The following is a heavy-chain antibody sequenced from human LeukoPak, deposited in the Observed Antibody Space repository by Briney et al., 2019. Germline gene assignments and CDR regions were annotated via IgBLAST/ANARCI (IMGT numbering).Heavy chain of an antibody. V-gene: IGHV3-23*01. CDR2: ISDSGGSK. CDR3: AKGGNSGWYF. J-gene: IGHJ4*02. D-gene: IGHD6-19*01. Sequence: GGTLRLSCAASGFTFSSYAMSWVRQAPGKGLEWVSAISDSGGSKYYADSVKGRFTISRDNSKNTLYLEMNSLRAEDTAVYYCAKGGNSGWYFWGQGTLVTVSS. CDR1: GFTFSSYA.